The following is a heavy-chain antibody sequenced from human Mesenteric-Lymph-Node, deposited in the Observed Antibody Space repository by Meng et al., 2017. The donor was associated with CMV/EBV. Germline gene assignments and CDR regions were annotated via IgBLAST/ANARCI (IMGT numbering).Heavy chain of an antibody. V-gene: IGHV1-2*04. CDR2: INPNSGGT. Sequence: CKAQGGSFSGYAVNWVRQAPGQGLEWMGRINPNSGGTNNAQKFQDWVTMTSDTSISTVYMELSRLRSDDTAVYYCARDASGTRNFDYWGQGTLVTVSS. CDR3: ARDASGTRNFDY. D-gene: IGHD6-13*01. CDR1: GGSFSGYA. J-gene: IGHJ4*02.